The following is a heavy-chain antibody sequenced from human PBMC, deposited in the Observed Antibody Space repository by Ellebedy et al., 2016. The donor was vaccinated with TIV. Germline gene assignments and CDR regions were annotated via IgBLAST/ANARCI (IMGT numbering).Heavy chain of an antibody. CDR2: ISSSGMTK. J-gene: IGHJ6*02. D-gene: IGHD3-16*01. Sequence: PGGSLRLSCAASGFTFSDYYMSWIRQAPGKGLEWVSYISSSGMTKYYGDSVKGRFTISRDNAAKSLYLEISSLGGEDTALYYCARDVGWGRMDVWGQGTSVTVSS. CDR3: ARDVGWGRMDV. CDR1: GFTFSDYY. V-gene: IGHV3-11*01.